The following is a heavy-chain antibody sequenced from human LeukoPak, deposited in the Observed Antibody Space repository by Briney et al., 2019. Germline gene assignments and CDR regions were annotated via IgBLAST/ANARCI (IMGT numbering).Heavy chain of an antibody. CDR3: ARALSPFSSGWYSDY. CDR2: ISYDGSNK. CDR1: GFTFSSYA. Sequence: GRSLRLSCAASGFTFSSYAMHWVRQAPGKGLEWVAVISYDGSNKYYADSVKGRFTISRDNSKNTLYLQMNSLRAEDTAVYYCARALSPFSSGWYSDYWGQGTLVTVSS. J-gene: IGHJ4*02. D-gene: IGHD6-19*01. V-gene: IGHV3-30*04.